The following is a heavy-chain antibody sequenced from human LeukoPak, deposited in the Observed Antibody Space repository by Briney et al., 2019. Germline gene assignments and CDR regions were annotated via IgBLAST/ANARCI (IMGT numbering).Heavy chain of an antibody. J-gene: IGHJ4*02. CDR2: TYTSGST. Sequence: TLSLTCTVSGGSISSGSYYWSWIRQPAGKGLEWIGRTYTSGSTNHNPSLKSRVTISVDTSKNQFSLKLSSVTAADTAVYYCAREITYYYDSSGYYYYFDYWGQGTLVTVSS. CDR3: AREITYYYDSSGYYYYFDY. V-gene: IGHV4-61*02. D-gene: IGHD3-22*01. CDR1: GGSISSGSYY.